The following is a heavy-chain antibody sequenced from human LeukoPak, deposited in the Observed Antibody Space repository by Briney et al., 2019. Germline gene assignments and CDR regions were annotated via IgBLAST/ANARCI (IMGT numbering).Heavy chain of an antibody. D-gene: IGHD5-24*01. CDR3: ARDKRVEMATIWRSLGMDV. Sequence: PGGPLRLSCAASGFTFSSYAMHWVRQAPGKGLEWVAVISYDGSNKYYADSVKGRFTISRDNSKNTLYLQMNSLRAEDTAVYYCARDKRVEMATIWRSLGMDVWGKGTTVTVSS. J-gene: IGHJ6*04. CDR2: ISYDGSNK. CDR1: GFTFSSYA. V-gene: IGHV3-30*04.